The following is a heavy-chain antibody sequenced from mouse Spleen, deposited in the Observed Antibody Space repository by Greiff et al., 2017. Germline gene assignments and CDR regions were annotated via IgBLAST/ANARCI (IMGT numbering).Heavy chain of an antibody. CDR1: GYTFTSYW. J-gene: IGHJ2*01. CDR2: IDPSDSYT. V-gene: IGHV1-69*01. CDR3: ARSGGWFGY. D-gene: IGHD1-1*02. Sequence: VQLQQPGAELVMPGASVKLSCKASGYTFTSYWMHWVKQRPGQGLEWIGEIDPSDSYTNYNQKFKGKATLTVDKSSSTAYMQLSSLTSEDSAVYYWARSGGWFGYWGQGTTLTVSS.